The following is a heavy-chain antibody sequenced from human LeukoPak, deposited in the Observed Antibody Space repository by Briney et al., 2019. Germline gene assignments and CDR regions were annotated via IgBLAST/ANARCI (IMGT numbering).Heavy chain of an antibody. CDR1: EFTFSDYY. Sequence: VGSLRLSCAASEFTFSDYYMSWIRQAPGKGLEWVSYISSSGSTIYYADSVKGRFTISRDNAKNSLYLQMNSLRAEDTAVYYCASGRERCLQLDWYAYDICGQGTMVTVSS. V-gene: IGHV3-11*04. CDR2: ISSSGSTI. D-gene: IGHD5-24*01. CDR3: ASGRERCLQLDWYAYDI. J-gene: IGHJ3*02.